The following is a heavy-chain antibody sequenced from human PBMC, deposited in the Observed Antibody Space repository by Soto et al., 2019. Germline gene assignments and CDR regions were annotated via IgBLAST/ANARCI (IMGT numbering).Heavy chain of an antibody. D-gene: IGHD2-2*03. Sequence: GGSLRLSCAASGFTFSNAWMNWVRQAPGKGLEWVGRIKSQTDGGTTDYAAPVKGRFTISRDDSKNTLYLQMNSLKTEDTAVYYCTTDWVLEPAYFDYWGQGTLVTVSS. CDR1: GFTFSNAW. V-gene: IGHV3-15*07. CDR2: IKSQTDGGTT. CDR3: TTDWVLEPAYFDY. J-gene: IGHJ4*02.